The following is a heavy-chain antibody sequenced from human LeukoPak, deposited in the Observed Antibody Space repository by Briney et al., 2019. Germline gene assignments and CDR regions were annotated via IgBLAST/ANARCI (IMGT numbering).Heavy chain of an antibody. CDR2: IYISGSGST. D-gene: IGHD5-18*01. CDR3: ARGPRYSYGPLNYYYYYYMDV. J-gene: IGHJ6*03. CDR1: GGSISSYY. V-gene: IGHV4-4*07. Sequence: PSETLSLTCTVSGGSISSYYWSWIRQPAGKGLEWIGRIYISGSGSTNYNPSLKSRVTMSVDTSKNQFSLKLSSVTAADTAVYYCARGPRYSYGPLNYYYYYYMDVWGKGTTVTVSS.